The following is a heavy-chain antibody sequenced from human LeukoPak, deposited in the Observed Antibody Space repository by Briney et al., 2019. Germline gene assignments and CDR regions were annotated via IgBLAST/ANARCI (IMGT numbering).Heavy chain of an antibody. CDR2: ISSGSSYI. V-gene: IGHV3-21*04. D-gene: IGHD3-22*01. CDR1: GFTFSSYS. J-gene: IGHJ4*02. CDR3: AKDSYDSSGYYYEDY. Sequence: GGSLRLSCAASGFTFSSYSMNWVRQAPGKGLEWVSSISSGSSYIYYADSVKGRFTISRDNSKNTLYLQMNSLRAEDTAVYYCAKDSYDSSGYYYEDYWGQGTLVTVSS.